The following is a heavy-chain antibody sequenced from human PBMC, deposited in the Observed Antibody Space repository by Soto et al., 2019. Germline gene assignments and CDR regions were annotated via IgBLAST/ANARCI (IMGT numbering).Heavy chain of an antibody. CDR1: DGSISSLNYYY. D-gene: IGHD3-10*01. V-gene: IGHV4-39*01. CDR2: IYYSGNT. Sequence: QLQLQESGPGLVKPSETLSLTCTVSDGSISSLNYYYWGWIRQPPGKGLEWIGSIYYSGNTYYNPSLKSRVTISIDTSKNQFSLKLTSVTAADTAVYYCTRHDGPMVRGIALDYWGQGTLVTVSS. J-gene: IGHJ4*02. CDR3: TRHDGPMVRGIALDY.